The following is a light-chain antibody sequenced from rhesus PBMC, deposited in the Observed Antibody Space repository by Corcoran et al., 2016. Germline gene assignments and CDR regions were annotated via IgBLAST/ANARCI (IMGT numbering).Light chain of an antibody. CDR2: GAS. CDR3: LQTSNWPRT. Sequence: EVVMAQSPATLALSPGERATLSCRASLILSNNLAWYQQRPGQAPSLLIHGASNRATGVPERFSGSGSGTDFALTISSLEPEDVGVYFCLQTSNWPRTFGQGTKVEI. CDR1: LILSNN. V-gene: IGKV3-24*04. J-gene: IGKJ1*01.